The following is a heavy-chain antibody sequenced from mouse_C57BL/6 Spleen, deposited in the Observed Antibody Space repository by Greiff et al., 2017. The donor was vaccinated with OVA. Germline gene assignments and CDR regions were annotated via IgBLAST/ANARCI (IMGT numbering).Heavy chain of an antibody. CDR3: ARDLTVVTWYFDV. CDR1: GFTFSSYA. D-gene: IGHD1-1*01. J-gene: IGHJ1*03. CDR2: ISDGGSYT. V-gene: IGHV5-4*01. Sequence: EVQRVESGGGLVKPGGSLKLSCAASGFTFSSYAMSWVRQTPEKRLEWVATISDGGSYTYYPDNVKGRFTISRDNAKNNLYLQMSHLKSEDTAMYYCARDLTVVTWYFDVWGTGTTVTVSS.